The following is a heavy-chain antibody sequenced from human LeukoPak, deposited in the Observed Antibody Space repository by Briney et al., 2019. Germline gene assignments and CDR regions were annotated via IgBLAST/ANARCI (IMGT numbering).Heavy chain of an antibody. Sequence: GGSLRLSCAASGFTFSTYSMNWVRQAPGKGLEWVSSISSSGSHTFHADSVKGRFTISRDNAKNSLYLQMNSVRAEDAALYYCTREASTNYGDLDYWGQGTLLTVSS. CDR2: ISSSGSHT. J-gene: IGHJ4*02. D-gene: IGHD4-17*01. CDR3: TREASTNYGDLDY. V-gene: IGHV3-21*01. CDR1: GFTFSTYS.